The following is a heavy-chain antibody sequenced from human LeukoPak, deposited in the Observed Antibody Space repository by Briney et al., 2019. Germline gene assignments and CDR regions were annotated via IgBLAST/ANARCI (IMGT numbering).Heavy chain of an antibody. CDR1: GCTFRSYG. Sequence: GGSLRLSCTASGCTFRSYGMHWVRQAPGKGLEWVAFIRYDGSNKYYADSVKGRFTISRDNSKNTLYLQMNSLRAEDTAVYCCANDRSLWVVYYMDVWGKGTTVTVSS. V-gene: IGHV3-30*02. J-gene: IGHJ6*03. CDR3: ANDRSLWVVYYMDV. D-gene: IGHD3-10*01. CDR2: IRYDGSNK.